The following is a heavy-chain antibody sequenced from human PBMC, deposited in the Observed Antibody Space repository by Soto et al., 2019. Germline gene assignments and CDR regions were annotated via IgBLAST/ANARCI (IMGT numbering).Heavy chain of an antibody. D-gene: IGHD2-2*01. Sequence: QVQLVESGGGVVQPGRSLRLSCAASGFTFSSYGMHWVRQAPGKGLEWVAVISYDGSNKYYADSVKGRFTISRDNSKNTLYLQMNSRRAEDTAVYYCAKDLKYQLLFPPEPDFDYWGQGTLVTVSS. CDR2: ISYDGSNK. CDR3: AKDLKYQLLFPPEPDFDY. V-gene: IGHV3-30*18. CDR1: GFTFSSYG. J-gene: IGHJ4*02.